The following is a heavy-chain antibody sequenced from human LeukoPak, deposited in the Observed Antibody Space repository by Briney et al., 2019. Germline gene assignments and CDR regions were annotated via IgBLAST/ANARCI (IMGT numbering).Heavy chain of an antibody. J-gene: IGHJ1*01. D-gene: IGHD3-22*01. CDR2: ISWDGGNI. V-gene: IGHV3-43*01. CDR3: AKGNYYDSSGYYSEFFQH. CDR1: GFTFDDYT. Sequence: GGSLRLSCAASGFTFDDYTMQWVRQAPGKGLEWVSLISWDGGNIYYADSVKGRFTISRDNSKTSLYLQMRSLRTEDPAFYYCAKGNYYDSSGYYSEFFQHWGQGTLVTVPS.